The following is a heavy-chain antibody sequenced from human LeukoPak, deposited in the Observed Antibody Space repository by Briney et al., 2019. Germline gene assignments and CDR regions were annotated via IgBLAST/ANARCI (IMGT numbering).Heavy chain of an antibody. CDR2: IRQDGSEK. D-gene: IGHD6-13*01. CDR3: ARDGTAAGIYFAL. V-gene: IGHV3-7*01. CDR1: GFTFTDYW. J-gene: IGHJ4*01. Sequence: GGSLRLSCEVSGFTFTDYWMNWVRQAPGKGPEWVASIRQDGSEKTYVDSVKGRFTISRDNTKNSLSLQLNGLRAEDTAVYYCARDGTAAGIYFALWGQGTLVTVSS.